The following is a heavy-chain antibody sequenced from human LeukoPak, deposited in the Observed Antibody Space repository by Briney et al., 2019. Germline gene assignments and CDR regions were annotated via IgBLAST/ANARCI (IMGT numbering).Heavy chain of an antibody. CDR1: GFTFSNAW. CDR2: VISKTEGEAT. V-gene: IGHV3-15*01. CDR3: TTGNCGSGGSCHAFGI. J-gene: IGHJ3*02. D-gene: IGHD2-15*01. Sequence: GGSLRLSCAASGFTFSNAWMGWVRQAPGNGLECVVLVISKTEGEATEYAAPVRDRFTISRDDSKNTLFLQINSLKIEDTAVYYCTTGNCGSGGSCHAFGIWGQGTMVTVSS.